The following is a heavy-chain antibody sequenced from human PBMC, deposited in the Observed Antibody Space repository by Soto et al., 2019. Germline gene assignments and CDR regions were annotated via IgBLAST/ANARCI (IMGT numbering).Heavy chain of an antibody. D-gene: IGHD6-13*01. J-gene: IGHJ4*02. V-gene: IGHV3-23*01. CDR1: GFTFTSYA. CDR2: ISCTGYNT. CDR3: ANAGFSSSWSPTYFDY. Sequence: EVQLLESGGGLVQPGGSLRLSCAASGFTFTSYAMNWVRLAPGKGLEWVSAISCTGYNTYYADSVKGRFTISRDNTKNTLNMQMNRMRAEDTAVYYCANAGFSSSWSPTYFDYWAQVTLVTLSS.